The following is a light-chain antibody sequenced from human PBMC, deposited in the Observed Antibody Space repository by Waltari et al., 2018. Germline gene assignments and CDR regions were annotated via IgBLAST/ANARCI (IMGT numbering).Light chain of an antibody. CDR2: QDS. J-gene: IGLJ2*01. CDR3: QAWDSSTYVV. CDR1: KLGDKY. Sequence: SYELTQQPSVSVSPGQTASITSSGDKLGDKYACWYQQKPGQSPVLVIYQDSKRPSGIPERFSGSNSGNTATLTISGTQAMDEADYYCQAWDSSTYVVFGGGTKLTVL. V-gene: IGLV3-1*01.